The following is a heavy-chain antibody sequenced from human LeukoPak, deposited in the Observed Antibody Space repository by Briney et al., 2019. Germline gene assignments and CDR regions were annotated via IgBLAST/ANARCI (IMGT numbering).Heavy chain of an antibody. CDR1: GYTFTSYA. Sequence: ASVKVSCKASGYTFTSYAMNWVRQAPGQGLEWMGWINTNTGNPTYAQGFTGRFVFSLDTSVSTAYLQISSLKAEDTAVYYCARDLRDFWMGPDAFDIWGQGTMVTVSS. CDR3: ARDLRDFWMGPDAFDI. CDR2: INTNTGNP. D-gene: IGHD3-3*01. V-gene: IGHV7-4-1*02. J-gene: IGHJ3*02.